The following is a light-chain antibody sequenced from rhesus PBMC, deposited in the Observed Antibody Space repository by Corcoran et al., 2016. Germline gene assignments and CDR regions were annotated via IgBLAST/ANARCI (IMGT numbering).Light chain of an antibody. Sequence: DIQMTQSPSSLSASVGDRVTITCRSSQGISNDLAWYQQKPGETPKLLINGASNLQSGIPSRFSGSGSGTDFTLTISSLQPEDFANYYCQHYYSTPFTFGPGTKLDIK. V-gene: IGKV1-25*01. CDR1: QGISND. CDR3: QHYYSTPFT. CDR2: GAS. J-gene: IGKJ3*01.